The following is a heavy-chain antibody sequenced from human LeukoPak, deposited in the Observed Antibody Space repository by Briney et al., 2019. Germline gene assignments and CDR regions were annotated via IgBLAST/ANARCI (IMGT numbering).Heavy chain of an antibody. CDR3: ARHYPATSPAYYYDSSGYPDY. CDR1: GGSFSSYY. D-gene: IGHD3-22*01. CDR2: IYYSGST. V-gene: IGHV4-39*01. J-gene: IGHJ4*02. Sequence: SETLSLTCAVYGGSFSSYYWSWIRQPPGKGLEWIGSIYYSGSTYYNPSLKSRVTISVDTSKNQFSLKLSSVTAADTAVYYCARHYPATSPAYYYDSSGYPDYWGQGTLVTVSS.